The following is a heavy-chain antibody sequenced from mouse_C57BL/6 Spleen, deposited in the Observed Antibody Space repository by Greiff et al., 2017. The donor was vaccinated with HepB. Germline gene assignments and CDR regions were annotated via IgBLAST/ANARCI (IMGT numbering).Heavy chain of an antibody. V-gene: IGHV14-2*01. J-gene: IGHJ3*01. CDR1: GFNIKDYY. Sequence: VQLKESGAELVKPGASVKLSCTASGFNIKDYYMHWVKQRTEQGLEWIGRIDPEDGETKYAPKFQGKATITADKSSNTAYLKLSSLTSEDTADYDCAQFLYEAWFAYWGQGTLVTVSA. CDR2: IDPEDGET. D-gene: IGHD2-12*01. CDR3: AQFLYEAWFAY.